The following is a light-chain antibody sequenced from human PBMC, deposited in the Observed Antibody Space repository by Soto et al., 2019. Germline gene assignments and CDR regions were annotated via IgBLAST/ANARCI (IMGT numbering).Light chain of an antibody. CDR1: SSDVGGYNY. V-gene: IGLV2-14*01. CDR3: SSYTSSGTGL. CDR2: GVS. Sequence: QSALTQPASVSGSPGQSITISCTGTSSDVGGYNYVSWYQQLPGKAPKLMIYGVSNRPSGVSSRFSGSKSGNTAALSISGLQAEDEADYYCSSYTSSGTGLFGGGTKVTVL. J-gene: IGLJ3*02.